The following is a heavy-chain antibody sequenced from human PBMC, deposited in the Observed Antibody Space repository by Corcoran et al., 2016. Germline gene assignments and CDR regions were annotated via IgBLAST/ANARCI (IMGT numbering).Heavy chain of an antibody. CDR3: ARGGSSGTPNWFDP. D-gene: IGHD3-22*01. CDR1: GYTFTSYA. CDR2: INAGNGNT. Sequence: QVQLVQSGAEVKKPGASVKVSCKASGYTFTSYAMHWVRQAPGQRLEWMGWINAGNGNTKYSQKFQGRVTITRDTSASTAYMELSSLRSEDTAVDYCARGGSSGTPNWFDPWGQGTLVTVSS. J-gene: IGHJ5*02. V-gene: IGHV1-3*01.